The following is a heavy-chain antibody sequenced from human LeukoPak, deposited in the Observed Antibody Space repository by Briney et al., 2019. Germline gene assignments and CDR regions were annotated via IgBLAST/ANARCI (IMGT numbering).Heavy chain of an antibody. V-gene: IGHV4-4*07. Sequence: SETLSLTCTVSGGSISGYYWTWIRQPAGKALEWIGRIYSSGDTNYHPSLESRLTMSVDTSKNQFSLRLASLTAADTAVYYCARAHTLVCNGGPCPFFLDYWGQGTLVTVSS. CDR2: IYSSGDT. CDR3: ARAHTLVCNGGPCPFFLDY. J-gene: IGHJ4*02. CDR1: GGSISGYY. D-gene: IGHD3-10*02.